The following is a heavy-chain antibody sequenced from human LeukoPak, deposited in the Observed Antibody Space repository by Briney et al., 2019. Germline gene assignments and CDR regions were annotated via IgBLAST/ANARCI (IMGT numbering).Heavy chain of an antibody. V-gene: IGHV4-59*01. CDR1: GGSISSYY. CDR2: IYYSGST. J-gene: IGHJ6*02. D-gene: IGHD2/OR15-2a*01. CDR3: AKAGPTENIGGGTEYHYQGLGL. Sequence: SETLSLTCTVSGGSISSYYWSWIRQPPGKGLEWIGYIYYSGSTNYNPSLKSRVTISVDTSKNQFSLKLSPVTAADTAVYYCAKAGPTENIGGGTEYHYQGLGLWGQGTKVHVS.